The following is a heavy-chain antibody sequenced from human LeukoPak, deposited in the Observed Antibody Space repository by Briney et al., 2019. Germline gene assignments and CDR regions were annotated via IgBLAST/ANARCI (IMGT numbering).Heavy chain of an antibody. V-gene: IGHV4-61*02. CDR3: AGEVGGSWFDP. Sequence: PSETLSLTCTVSGGSISSGSHYWSWIRRPAGKGLEWIGRIYTSGNTNCNPSLKSRVTISLDTSKNQFSLNLSSVTAADTAVYYCAGEVGGSWFDPWGLGTLVTVSS. D-gene: IGHD1-26*01. CDR1: GGSISSGSHY. J-gene: IGHJ5*02. CDR2: IYTSGNT.